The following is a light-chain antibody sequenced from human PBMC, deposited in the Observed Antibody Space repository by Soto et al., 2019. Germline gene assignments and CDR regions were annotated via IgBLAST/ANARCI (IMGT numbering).Light chain of an antibody. CDR2: DAS. CDR3: QQRSNWPRT. CDR1: QSVSSY. J-gene: IGKJ5*01. Sequence: EIVLTQSPATLSLSPGERATLSCRASQSVSSYLAWYQQKPGQAPRLLIYDASNRATGIPARFSGSGSGTDFTLTISRLEPEDFAVYYCQQRSNWPRTFGQGTRREI. V-gene: IGKV3-11*01.